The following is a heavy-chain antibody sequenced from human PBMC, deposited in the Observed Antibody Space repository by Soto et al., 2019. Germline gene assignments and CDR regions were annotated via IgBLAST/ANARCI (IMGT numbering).Heavy chain of an antibody. Sequence: GGSLRLSCAASGFTFSSYAMHWVRQAPGKGLEYVSAISSNGGSTYYANSVKGRFTISRDNSKNTLYLQMGSLRAEDMAVYYCARGFITMVRGVSDYWSQGTLVTV. CDR2: ISSNGGST. D-gene: IGHD3-10*01. J-gene: IGHJ4*02. CDR3: ARGFITMVRGVSDY. V-gene: IGHV3-64*01. CDR1: GFTFSSYA.